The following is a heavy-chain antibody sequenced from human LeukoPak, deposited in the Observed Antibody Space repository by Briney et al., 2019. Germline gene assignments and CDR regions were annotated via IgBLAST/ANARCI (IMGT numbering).Heavy chain of an antibody. CDR2: INPHSGGT. CDR1: GYTFTAYY. V-gene: IGHV1-2*02. D-gene: IGHD2-2*01. Sequence: ASVKVSCKASGYTFTAYYMHWVRQAPGQELEWMGWINPHSGGTNFAQKFQGRVTMTRDTSITTAHMELSRLTSDDTAMYYCAREIPCSSSSCLDYWGQGTLVTVSS. J-gene: IGHJ4*02. CDR3: AREIPCSSSSCLDY.